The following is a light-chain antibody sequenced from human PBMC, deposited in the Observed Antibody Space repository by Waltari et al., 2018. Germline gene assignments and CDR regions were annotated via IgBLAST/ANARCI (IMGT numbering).Light chain of an antibody. CDR3: SSRDSSASHVL. CDR2: NKN. J-gene: IGLJ2*01. Sequence: YQQKPVQAPVLVIYNKNNRPSGIPDRFAGSGAGNTASLIIIGAQAEDEADYYCSSRDSSASHVLFGGGTKLTVL. V-gene: IGLV3-19*01.